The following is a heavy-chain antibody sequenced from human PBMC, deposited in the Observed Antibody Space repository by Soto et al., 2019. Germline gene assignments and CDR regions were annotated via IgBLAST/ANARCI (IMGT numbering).Heavy chain of an antibody. V-gene: IGHV1-69*13. CDR1: GGTFSSLG. CDR3: AREASGYDF. Sequence: SVKVSCKASGGTFSSLGISWVRQAPGQGLEWMGGIIPVFGRPNYAQRFRGRLTITADESTNTSYMELIDPTSEDTAVYYCAREASGYDFWGQGTQVTVSS. J-gene: IGHJ1*01. D-gene: IGHD5-12*01. CDR2: IIPVFGRP.